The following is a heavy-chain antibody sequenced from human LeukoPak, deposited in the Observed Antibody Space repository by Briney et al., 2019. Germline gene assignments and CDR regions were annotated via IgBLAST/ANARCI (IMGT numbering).Heavy chain of an antibody. CDR1: GFTFSSYS. D-gene: IGHD5-24*01. CDR3: ASKSGADYNW. CDR2: ISGSGDKT. V-gene: IGHV3-23*01. Sequence: PGGSLRLSCAASGFTFSSYSMNWVRQAPGKGLEWVSTISGSGDKTYYADSVKGRFTISRDNSKNTLYLQMSSLRAEDTAVYFCASKSGADYNWGGRGTLVTVSP. J-gene: IGHJ4*02.